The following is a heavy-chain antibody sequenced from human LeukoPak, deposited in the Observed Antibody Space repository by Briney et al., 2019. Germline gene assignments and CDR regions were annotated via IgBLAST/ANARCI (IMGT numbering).Heavy chain of an antibody. CDR3: ARARLASGGWYFAH. D-gene: IGHD1-26*01. Sequence: GGSLRLSCVASGFTFSTSSIHWVRQTPGKGLEWVSVIWADEKYKDYVDSVKGRFTISRDNSGNTLYLQMSSLRAEDAAVYYCARARLASGGWYFAHWGQGTLVTVSS. J-gene: IGHJ4*02. V-gene: IGHV3-33*01. CDR2: IWADEKYK. CDR1: GFTFSTSS.